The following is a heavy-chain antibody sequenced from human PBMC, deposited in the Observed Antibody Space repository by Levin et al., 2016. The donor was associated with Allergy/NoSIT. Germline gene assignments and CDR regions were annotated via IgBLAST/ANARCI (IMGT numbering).Heavy chain of an antibody. CDR3: AKDGYCSSTSCYADPFAFDI. CDR2: ISYDGSNK. D-gene: IGHD2-2*03. V-gene: IGHV3-30*18. Sequence: WIRQPPGKGLEWVAVISYDGSNKYYADSVKGRFTISRDNSKNTLYLQMNSLRAEDTAVYYCAKDGYCSSTSCYADPFAFDIWGQGTMVTVSS. J-gene: IGHJ3*02.